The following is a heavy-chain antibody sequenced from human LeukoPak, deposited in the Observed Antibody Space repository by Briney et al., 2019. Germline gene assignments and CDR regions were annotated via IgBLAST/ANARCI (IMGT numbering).Heavy chain of an antibody. Sequence: GGSLRLSCAASGFTFSSYSMNWVRQAPGKGLEWVSSISSSSSYIYYADSVKGRFTISRDNAKNSLYLQMNSLRGEDTAVYYCAKGASSVAVAGTSYFDSWGQGTLVTVSS. V-gene: IGHV3-21*04. D-gene: IGHD6-19*01. J-gene: IGHJ4*02. CDR2: ISSSSSYI. CDR3: AKGASSVAVAGTSYFDS. CDR1: GFTFSSYS.